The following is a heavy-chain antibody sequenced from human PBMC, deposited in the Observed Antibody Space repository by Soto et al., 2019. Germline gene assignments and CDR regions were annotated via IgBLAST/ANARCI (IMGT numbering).Heavy chain of an antibody. CDR3: AGDGVLGVVIVAS. CDR2: ISGSGGST. J-gene: IGHJ4*02. CDR1: GFTFSSYA. Sequence: VQLLESGGGLVQPGGSLRLSCAASGFTFSSYAMSWVRQAPGKGLEWVSAISGSGGSTYYADSVKGRFTISRDNSKNPLDRKMNGRRAGDTAVYSWAGDGVLGVVIVASGGKGTLVTVSS. V-gene: IGHV3-23*01. D-gene: IGHD3-3*01.